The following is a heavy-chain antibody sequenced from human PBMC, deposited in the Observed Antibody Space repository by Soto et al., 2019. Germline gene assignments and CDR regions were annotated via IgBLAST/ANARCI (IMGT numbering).Heavy chain of an antibody. CDR1: DFTFSNAW. CDR3: TTEDFSGSRWYSRGFDY. CDR2: IKSKTDGGTT. J-gene: IGHJ4*02. Sequence: EVQLVESGGGLVKPGGSLRLSCAVSDFTFSNAWLNWVRQAPGKGLEWVGRIKSKTDGGTTDYAAPVKGRFTISRDDSKNTLYLQMNSLKTEDTAVYYCTTEDFSGSRWYSRGFDYWGQGTLVTVSS. V-gene: IGHV3-15*07. D-gene: IGHD6-13*01.